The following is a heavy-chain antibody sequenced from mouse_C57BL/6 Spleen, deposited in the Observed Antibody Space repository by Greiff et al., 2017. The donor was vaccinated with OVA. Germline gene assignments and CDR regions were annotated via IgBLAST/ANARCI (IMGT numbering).Heavy chain of an antibody. Sequence: ESCKASGYTFTSYWMHWVKQRPGQGLEWIGRIHPSDSDTNYNQKFKGKATLTVDKSSSTAYMQLSSLTSEDSAVYYCAMGTAQATNYWGQGTTLTVSS. CDR1: GYTFTSYW. CDR2: IHPSDSDT. D-gene: IGHD3-2*02. CDR3: AMGTAQATNY. V-gene: IGHV1-74*01. J-gene: IGHJ2*01.